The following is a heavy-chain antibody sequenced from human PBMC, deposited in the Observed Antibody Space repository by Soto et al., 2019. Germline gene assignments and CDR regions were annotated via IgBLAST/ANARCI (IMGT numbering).Heavy chain of an antibody. CDR1: GFTFISYA. Sequence: WGSLRVSWTASGFTFISYAITWVRQAPGRGLEGVSGITASGGRTYYADSVKGRFTISRDNSKSPLYLQMNSLRAEDTAVYYCAKDTRYGDYVRWFDSWGQGTLVTVSS. CDR2: ITASGGRT. D-gene: IGHD4-17*01. J-gene: IGHJ5*01. CDR3: AKDTRYGDYVRWFDS. V-gene: IGHV3-23*01.